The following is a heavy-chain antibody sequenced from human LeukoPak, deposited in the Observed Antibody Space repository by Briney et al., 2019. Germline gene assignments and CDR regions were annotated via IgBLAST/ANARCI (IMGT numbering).Heavy chain of an antibody. J-gene: IGHJ4*02. Sequence: PSETLSLTCTVCGGSISSGLYFWSWVRQPPGKGLWWIVYNYNSGSAYYNPSLKSRITMSVDTSKNQFSLNLRSVTAADAAVYYCARGESAWLHEYWGQGILVTVSS. CDR2: NYNSGSA. CDR3: ARGESAWLHEY. V-gene: IGHV4-30-4*07. CDR1: GGSISSGLYF. D-gene: IGHD3-9*01.